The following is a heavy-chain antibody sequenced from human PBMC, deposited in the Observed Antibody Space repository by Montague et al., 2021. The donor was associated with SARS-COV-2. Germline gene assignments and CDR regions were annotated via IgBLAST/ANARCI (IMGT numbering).Heavy chain of an antibody. J-gene: IGHJ4*02. CDR2: ISFDGRNK. V-gene: IGHV3-30*04. Sequence: SRRLFLSASGFTFSFYAMHWVRQAPGKGLEWVAFISFDGRNKYYADSVKGRFTISRDNSKNTLYLQMNSLRAEDMAVYYCGRDKNYGDYWGQGTLVTVSS. D-gene: IGHD1-7*01. CDR1: GFTFSFYA. CDR3: GRDKNYGDY.